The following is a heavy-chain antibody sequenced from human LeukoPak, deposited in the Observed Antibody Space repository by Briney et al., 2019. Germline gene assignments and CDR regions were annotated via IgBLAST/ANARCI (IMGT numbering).Heavy chain of an antibody. CDR2: IIPILGIA. D-gene: IGHD2-15*01. Sequence: SVKVSCKASGGTFSSYAISWVRQAPGQGLEWMGRIIPILGIANYAQKFQGRVTITADKSTSTAYMELSSLRSEDTAVYYCARAGTVVVAENWFDPWGQGTLVTV. V-gene: IGHV1-69*04. CDR3: ARAGTVVVAENWFDP. CDR1: GGTFSSYA. J-gene: IGHJ5*02.